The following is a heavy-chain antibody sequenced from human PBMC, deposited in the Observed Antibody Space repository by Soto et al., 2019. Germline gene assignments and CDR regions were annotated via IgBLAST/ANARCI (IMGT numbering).Heavy chain of an antibody. Sequence: QVQLVQSGAEVKKPGASVKVSCKASGYTFTSYYMHWVRQAPGQGLEWMGIINPSSGSTSYAQKFLGRVTMTRDTATRTVYMELSTLRSEDTAVYYCAREVERGYSHGYLEYWGQGTLVTVSS. CDR2: INPSSGST. CDR1: GYTFTSYY. V-gene: IGHV1-46*01. J-gene: IGHJ4*02. CDR3: AREVERGYSHGYLEY. D-gene: IGHD5-18*01.